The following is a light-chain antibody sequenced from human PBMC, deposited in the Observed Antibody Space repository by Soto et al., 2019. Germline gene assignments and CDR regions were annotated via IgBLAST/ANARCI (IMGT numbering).Light chain of an antibody. Sequence: DIVMTQSPLSLPVTPGEPASISCRSNQSLLHSNGYNYLDWYLQKPGQSPQLLIYLGSNRASGIPDRFSGSGSGTDFTLKISRVEADDIGVYYCMQGLQTPTFGGGTKVEIK. CDR3: MQGLQTPT. CDR1: QSLLHSNGYNY. CDR2: LGS. J-gene: IGKJ4*01. V-gene: IGKV2-28*01.